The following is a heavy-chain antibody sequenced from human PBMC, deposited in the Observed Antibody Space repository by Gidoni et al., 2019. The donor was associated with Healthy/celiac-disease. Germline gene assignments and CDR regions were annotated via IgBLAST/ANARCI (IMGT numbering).Heavy chain of an antibody. CDR3: ANASHTQRLLWVRTTIDY. D-gene: IGHD1-1*01. V-gene: IGHV3-30*02. J-gene: IGHJ4*02. CDR2: IRYDGSNK. Sequence: GLEWVAFIRYDGSNKYYADSVKGRFTISRDNSKNTLYLQMNSLRAEDTAVYYCANASHTQRLLWVRTTIDYWGQGTLVTVSS.